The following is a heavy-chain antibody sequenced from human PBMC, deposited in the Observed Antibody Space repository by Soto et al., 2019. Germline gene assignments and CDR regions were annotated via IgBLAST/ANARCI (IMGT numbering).Heavy chain of an antibody. V-gene: IGHV1-2*04. CDR3: AREPGLPGRYWYFDL. CDR1: GYKFTDYY. D-gene: IGHD3-9*01. CDR2: VNPKRGDA. J-gene: IGHJ2*01. Sequence: QVVLVHSGAEVKKPGDSVKVSCKSSGYKFTDYYIHWVRQAPGQGPEWMGWVNPKRGDAVYAQKFQGWVTMTRDTATTTGYLEVNRLKPDDTAVYFCAREPGLPGRYWYFDLWGRGTLVTVSS.